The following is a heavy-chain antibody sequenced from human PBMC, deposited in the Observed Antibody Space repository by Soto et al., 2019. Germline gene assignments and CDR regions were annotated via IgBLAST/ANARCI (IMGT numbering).Heavy chain of an antibody. CDR1: GFTFRSYS. J-gene: IGHJ3*02. Sequence: WGCMGLSCAACGFTFRSYSMDGVRQAPGKGLEWVSSISSSSSYIYYADSVKGRFTISRDNAKNSLYLQMNSLRAEDTAVYYCARGAYCGGDCYLPDAFDIWGQGTMVPVSS. CDR2: ISSSSSYI. D-gene: IGHD2-21*02. CDR3: ARGAYCGGDCYLPDAFDI. V-gene: IGHV3-21*01.